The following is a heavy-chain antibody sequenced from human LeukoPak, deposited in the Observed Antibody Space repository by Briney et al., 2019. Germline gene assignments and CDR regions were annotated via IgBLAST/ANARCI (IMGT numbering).Heavy chain of an antibody. V-gene: IGHV3-49*04. D-gene: IGHD7-27*01. CDR2: IRSKAFGETA. CDR1: GFIVSNTY. Sequence: GGSLRLSCAASGFIVSNTYMSWVRQAPGKGLEWVGFIRSKAFGETAEYAASVKGRFTISRGDSKSIAYLQMNSLKTEDTAVYYCTRDRGSSTLGDYWGQGTLVTVSS. J-gene: IGHJ4*02. CDR3: TRDRGSSTLGDY.